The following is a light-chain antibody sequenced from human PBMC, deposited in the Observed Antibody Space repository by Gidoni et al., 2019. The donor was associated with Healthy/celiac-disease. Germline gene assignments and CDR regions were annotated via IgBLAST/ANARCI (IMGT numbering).Light chain of an antibody. J-gene: IGKJ2*01. V-gene: IGKV3-20*01. CDR2: GAS. CDR3: QQYGSSPYT. CDR1: QSVSSSY. Sequence: IALTQSPGPLSLSPGERATLSCRASQSVSSSYLAWYQQKPGQAPRLLIYGASSRATGSPDRFSGSGSGTDFTLTISRLEPEDFAVYYCQQYGSSPYTFGQGTKLEIK.